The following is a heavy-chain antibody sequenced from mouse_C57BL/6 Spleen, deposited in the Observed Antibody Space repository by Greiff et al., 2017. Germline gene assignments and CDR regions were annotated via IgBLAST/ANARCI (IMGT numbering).Heavy chain of an antibody. Sequence: QVQLKQPGAELVRPGTSVKLSCKASGYTFTSYWMHWVKQRPGQGLEWIGVIDPSDSYTNYNQKFKGKATLTVDTSSSTAYMQLSSLTSEDSAVYYCARGGASLPYYFDYWGQGTTLTVSS. J-gene: IGHJ2*01. CDR1: GYTFTSYW. V-gene: IGHV1-59*01. D-gene: IGHD3-1*01. CDR3: ARGGASLPYYFDY. CDR2: IDPSDSYT.